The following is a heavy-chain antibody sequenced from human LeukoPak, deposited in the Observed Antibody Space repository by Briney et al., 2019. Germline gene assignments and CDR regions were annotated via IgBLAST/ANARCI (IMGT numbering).Heavy chain of an antibody. Sequence: SETLSLTCTVSGGSISTYYWSWIRQPPGKGLEWIGYIYHSGSTNYNPSLKSRVTISVDTSENQFSLKLSSVTAADTAVYCCVRDGYSVHDGLWGQGTLVTVSS. J-gene: IGHJ4*02. CDR1: GGSISTYY. CDR3: VRDGYSVHDGL. V-gene: IGHV4-59*01. CDR2: IYHSGST. D-gene: IGHD5/OR15-5a*01.